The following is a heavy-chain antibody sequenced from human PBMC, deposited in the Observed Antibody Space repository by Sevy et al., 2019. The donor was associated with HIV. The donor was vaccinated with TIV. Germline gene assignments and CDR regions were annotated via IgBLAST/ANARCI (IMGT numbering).Heavy chain of an antibody. Sequence: ASVKVSCKASGYTFTGYYMHWVRQAPGQGLEWMGRINPNSGGTNYAQKFQGRVTMTRDTSISTAYMELSRLRSDDTAVYYCAVLIVGATLGGWFDPWGQGTLVTVSS. V-gene: IGHV1-2*06. CDR3: AVLIVGATLGGWFDP. CDR2: INPNSGGT. CDR1: GYTFTGYY. J-gene: IGHJ5*02. D-gene: IGHD1-26*01.